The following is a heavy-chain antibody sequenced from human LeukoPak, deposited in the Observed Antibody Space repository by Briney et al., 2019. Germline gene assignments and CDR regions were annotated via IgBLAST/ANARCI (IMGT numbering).Heavy chain of an antibody. CDR1: GGSISSSSYY. CDR3: ARVVWYYDSSGYPDY. CDR2: IYYSGST. J-gene: IGHJ4*02. V-gene: IGHV4-39*07. Sequence: MASETLSLTCTVSGGSISSSSYYWGWIRQPPGKGLEWIGSIYYSGSTYYNPSLKSRVTISVDTSKNQFSPKLSSVTAADTAVYYCARVVWYYDSSGYPDYWGQGTLVTVSS. D-gene: IGHD3-22*01.